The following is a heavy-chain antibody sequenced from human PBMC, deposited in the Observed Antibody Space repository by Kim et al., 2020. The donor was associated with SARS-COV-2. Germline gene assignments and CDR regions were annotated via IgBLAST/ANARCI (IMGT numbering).Heavy chain of an antibody. Sequence: DPARNSRVTITVNTTKNQFTLKLSSGTAADTAVYYCARATTPPYNWFDPWGQGTLVTVSS. V-gene: IGHV4-39*01. D-gene: IGHD4-17*01. J-gene: IGHJ5*02. CDR3: ARATTPPYNWFDP.